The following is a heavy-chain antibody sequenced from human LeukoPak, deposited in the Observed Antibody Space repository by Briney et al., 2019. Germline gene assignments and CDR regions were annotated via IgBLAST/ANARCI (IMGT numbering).Heavy chain of an antibody. D-gene: IGHD3-22*01. V-gene: IGHV1-69*04. J-gene: IGHJ4*02. CDR2: IIPILGIA. CDR1: GGTFSSYA. CDR3: ARPAMYYYDSSGYYY. Sequence: GASVKVSCKASGGTFSSYAISWVRQAPGQGLEWMGRIIPILGIANYAQKFQGRVTITMDESTSTAYMELSSLRSEDTAVYYCARPAMYYYDSSGYYYWGQGTLVTVSS.